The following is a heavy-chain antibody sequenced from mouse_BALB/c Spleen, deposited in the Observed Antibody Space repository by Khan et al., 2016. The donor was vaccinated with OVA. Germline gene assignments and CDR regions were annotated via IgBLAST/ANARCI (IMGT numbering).Heavy chain of an antibody. D-gene: IGHD4-1*01. J-gene: IGHJ3*01. Sequence: EVQLKQSGTVLARPGASVKMSCKASGYTFTSYWMHWVKQRPGQGLEWIGDIYPGNTDTNYNQKFKGKAKLTAVTSTSTAYMELSRLTNEDSAGYYCTRRNWDVAWFAYWGQGTLVTVSA. CDR2: IYPGNTDT. V-gene: IGHV1-5*01. CDR1: GYTFTSYW. CDR3: TRRNWDVAWFAY.